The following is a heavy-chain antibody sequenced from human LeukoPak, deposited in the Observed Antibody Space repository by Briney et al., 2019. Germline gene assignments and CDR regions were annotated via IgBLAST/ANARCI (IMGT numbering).Heavy chain of an antibody. D-gene: IGHD4-11*01. V-gene: IGHV1-69*02. CDR3: ARGATVTIRQDFDI. CDR2: IIPILGIA. Sequence: ASVKVSCKASGGTFSSYTISWVRQAPGQGLEWMGRIIPILGIANYARKFQGRVTITADKSTSTAYMELSSLRSEDTAVYYCARGATVTIRQDFDIWGQGTMVTVSS. J-gene: IGHJ3*02. CDR1: GGTFSSYT.